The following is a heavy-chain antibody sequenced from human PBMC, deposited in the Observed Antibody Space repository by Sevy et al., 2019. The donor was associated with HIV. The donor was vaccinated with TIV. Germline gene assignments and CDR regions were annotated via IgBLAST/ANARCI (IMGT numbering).Heavy chain of an antibody. CDR1: GGSFSGYY. D-gene: IGHD1-26*01. CDR3: ARDEVGALNHDAFDM. Sequence: SETLSLTCAVYGGSFSGYYWSWIRQPPGKGLEWIGEINHSGSTNYNPSLKGRVTISVDKSKNQFSLKLSPVTAADTGVYYCARDEVGALNHDAFDMWGQGTMVTVSS. V-gene: IGHV4-34*01. CDR2: INHSGST. J-gene: IGHJ3*02.